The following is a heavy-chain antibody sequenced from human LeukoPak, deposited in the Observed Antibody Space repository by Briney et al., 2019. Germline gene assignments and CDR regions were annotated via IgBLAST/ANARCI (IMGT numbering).Heavy chain of an antibody. Sequence: GGSLRLSCAASGFAFRNFAMSWVRQAPGKGLEWVSGIGGGDNTFYADSVKGRFTISRDNVKNTLYLQMNSLRVEDTAVYYCAKMAGLTYEEYYFDYWGQGTQVTVSS. CDR3: AKMAGLTYEEYYFDY. V-gene: IGHV3-23*01. D-gene: IGHD2-21*01. J-gene: IGHJ4*02. CDR1: GFAFRNFA. CDR2: IGGGDNT.